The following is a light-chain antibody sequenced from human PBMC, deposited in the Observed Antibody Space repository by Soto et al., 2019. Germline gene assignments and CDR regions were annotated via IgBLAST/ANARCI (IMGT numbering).Light chain of an antibody. CDR1: HNIRTY. CDR2: SAS. J-gene: IGKJ2*01. CDR3: QQGHSTPYT. V-gene: IGKV1-39*01. Sequence: DIQMTQSPYSLSASLGDTVTITCRASHNIRTYLNWYQQKPGRAPKLLIHSASALPSGVPSRFSGSGSGTEFTLTMSGLQPEDFASYYCQQGHSTPYTFGQGTKVDIK.